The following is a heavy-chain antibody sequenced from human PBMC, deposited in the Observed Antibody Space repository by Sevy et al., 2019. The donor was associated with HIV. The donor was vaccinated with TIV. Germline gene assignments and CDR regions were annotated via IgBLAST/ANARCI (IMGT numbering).Heavy chain of an antibody. D-gene: IGHD3-10*01. CDR1: GFTVSSNY. J-gene: IGHJ4*02. CDR2: IYSGGST. V-gene: IGHV3-53*01. Sequence: GGSLRLSCAASGFTVSSNYMSWVRQAPGKGLEWVSVIYSGGSTYYADSVKGRFTISRDNSKNTLYLQMNSLRAEDTAEYYCARALSGSGSSFDYWGQGTLVTVSS. CDR3: ARALSGSGSSFDY.